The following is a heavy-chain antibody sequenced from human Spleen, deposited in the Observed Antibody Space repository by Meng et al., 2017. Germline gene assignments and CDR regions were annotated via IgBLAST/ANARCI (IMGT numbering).Heavy chain of an antibody. J-gene: IGHJ4*02. CDR2: LGAHDGDT. CDR1: DYTFTGYG. CDR3: ARGTPGRSYSDY. D-gene: IGHD3-10*01. V-gene: IGHV1-18*01. Sequence: VQPVQVGPEGKKPGASVTVSCKASDYTFTGYGVSWVRQAPGQGLEWMAWLGAHDGDTSHAPKFQGRVTVSADRPTATAYMELRSLRSDDTAVYYCARGTPGRSYSDYWGQGTLVTVSS.